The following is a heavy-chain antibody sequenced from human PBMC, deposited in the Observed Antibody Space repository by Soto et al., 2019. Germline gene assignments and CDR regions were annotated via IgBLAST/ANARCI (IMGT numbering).Heavy chain of an antibody. CDR1: GFTFSSYA. V-gene: IGHV3-23*01. D-gene: IGHD3-22*01. CDR2: VSTTGLSI. CDR3: ARDSSVVY. Sequence: EVQLLESGGGLVQPGGSLRLSCAASGFTFSSYAMTWVRQAPGMGLEWVSTVSTTGLSIYYADSVKGRFTISRDNSKSTLYLQMNRLRAEDTAVYYCARDSSVVYWGQGMLVTVSS. J-gene: IGHJ4*02.